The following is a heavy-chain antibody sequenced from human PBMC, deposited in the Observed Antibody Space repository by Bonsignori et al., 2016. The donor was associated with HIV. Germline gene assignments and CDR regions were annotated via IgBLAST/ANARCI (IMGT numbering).Heavy chain of an antibody. CDR2: ISSSGSTK. V-gene: IGHV3-11*04. Sequence: WIRQPPGKGLEWVSYISSSGSTKYYADSVKGRFTISSGNAKNSLYLQMNSLRAEDTALYYCARTRNYDFWTLRAFDIWGQGTMVTVSS. CDR3: ARTRNYDFWTLRAFDI. D-gene: IGHD3-3*01. J-gene: IGHJ3*02.